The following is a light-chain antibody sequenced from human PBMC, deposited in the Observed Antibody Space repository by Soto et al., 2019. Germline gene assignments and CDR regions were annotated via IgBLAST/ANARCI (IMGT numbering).Light chain of an antibody. CDR2: DVS. V-gene: IGLV2-14*03. J-gene: IGLJ1*01. CDR1: SSDVGGYNY. CDR3: CSYTSSSTYV. Sequence: QSVLTQPASVSGSPGQSTTISCTGTSSDVGGYNYVSWYQQHPGKAPKLMIYDVSNRPSGVSDRFSGSKSGNTASLTISGLLAEDEADYYCCSYTSSSTYVFGTGTKVTVL.